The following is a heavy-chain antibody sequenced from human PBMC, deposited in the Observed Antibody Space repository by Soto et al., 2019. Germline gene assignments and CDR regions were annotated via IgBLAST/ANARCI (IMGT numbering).Heavy chain of an antibody. CDR3: AREYCSSTSCYEGYYYYYGMDV. D-gene: IGHD2-2*01. J-gene: IGHJ6*02. CDR1: GFTFSSYS. CDR2: ISSSSSYI. V-gene: IGHV3-21*01. Sequence: GGSLRLSCAASGFTFSSYSMNWVRQAPGKGLEWVSSISSSSSYIYYADSVKGRFTISRDNAKNSLYLQMNSLRAEDTAVHYCAREYCSSTSCYEGYYYYYGMDVWGQGTTVTVSS.